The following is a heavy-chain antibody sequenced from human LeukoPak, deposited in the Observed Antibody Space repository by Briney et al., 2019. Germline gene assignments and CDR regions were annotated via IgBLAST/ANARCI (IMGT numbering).Heavy chain of an antibody. D-gene: IGHD3-22*01. J-gene: IGHJ4*02. CDR1: GDSISSSY. Sequence: PSETLSLTCTVSGDSISSSYWSWIRQPSGKRLEWVGYVHYTGKTNYNPSLNNRATISVDMSKNQFSLTLTSVTVADTAMYYCARGYYDRSGSSNPFDSWGQGTLVTVSA. CDR2: VHYTGKT. V-gene: IGHV4-59*01. CDR3: ARGYYDRSGSSNPFDS.